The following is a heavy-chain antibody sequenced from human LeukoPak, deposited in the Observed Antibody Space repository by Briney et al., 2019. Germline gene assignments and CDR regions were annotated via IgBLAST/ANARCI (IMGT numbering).Heavy chain of an antibody. V-gene: IGHV1-18*01. Sequence: GASVKASRKASGYTFTSYGISWVRQAPGQGLEWMGWISAYNGNTNYAQKLQGRVTMTTDTSTSTAYMELRSLRSDDTAVYYCARAISGYSSSWYPIYYYYYGMDVWGQGTTVTVSS. CDR2: ISAYNGNT. CDR3: ARAISGYSSSWYPIYYYYYGMDV. D-gene: IGHD6-13*01. J-gene: IGHJ6*02. CDR1: GYTFTSYG.